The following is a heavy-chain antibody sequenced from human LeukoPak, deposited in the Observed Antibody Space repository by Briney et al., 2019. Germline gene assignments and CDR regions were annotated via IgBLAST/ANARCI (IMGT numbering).Heavy chain of an antibody. V-gene: IGHV3-48*03. CDR3: ASSAAAGIIDY. D-gene: IGHD6-13*01. Sequence: GGSLRLSCAASGFTFSSYEMNWVRQAPGKGLEWVSYISSSGSTIYYADSVKGRFTISRDNSKNTLYLQMNSLRAEDTAVYYCASSAAAGIIDYWGQGTLVTVSS. CDR2: ISSSGSTI. J-gene: IGHJ4*02. CDR1: GFTFSSYE.